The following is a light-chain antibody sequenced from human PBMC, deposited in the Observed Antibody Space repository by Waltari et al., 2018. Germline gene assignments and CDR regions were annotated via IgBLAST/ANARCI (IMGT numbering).Light chain of an antibody. Sequence: EVVMTQSPATLSLSPGERATLSCRASQSVFSNLAWYQQGPGQAPRLLFYGAFIRATGVPARFSGSGSGTDFTLTISSLQPEDFAVYYCQQYDNWPPMYTFGQGTKLEIK. CDR3: QQYDNWPPMYT. CDR2: GAF. CDR1: QSVFSN. V-gene: IGKV3-15*01. J-gene: IGKJ2*01.